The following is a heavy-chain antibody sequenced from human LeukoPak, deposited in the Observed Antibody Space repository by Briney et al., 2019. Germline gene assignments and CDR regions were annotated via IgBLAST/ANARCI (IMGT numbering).Heavy chain of an antibody. CDR3: AKSQGHFVVVVAATTPEY. CDR2: IGGSGGGT. D-gene: IGHD2-15*01. V-gene: IGHV3-23*01. J-gene: IGHJ4*02. Sequence: GGSLRLSCAASGFTFSSYAMGWVRQAPGKGLEWVSSIGGSGGGTYYADSVKGRFTISRDNSKNTLYLQMNSLRAEDTAVYYCAKSQGHFVVVVAATTPEYWGQGTLVTVSS. CDR1: GFTFSSYA.